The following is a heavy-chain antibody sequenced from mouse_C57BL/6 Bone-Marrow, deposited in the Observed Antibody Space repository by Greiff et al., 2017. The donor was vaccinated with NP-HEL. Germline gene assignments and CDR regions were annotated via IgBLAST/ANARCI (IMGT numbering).Heavy chain of an antibody. D-gene: IGHD1-1*01. J-gene: IGHJ2*01. CDR2: IHPSDSET. CDR1: GYTFTSDW. CDR3: ASMVGYYGSSYPYYFAY. V-gene: IGHV1-61*01. Sequence: QVQLQQPGAELVRPGSSVKLSCKASGYTFTSDWMDWVKQRPGQGLEWIGNIHPSDSETHYNQKFKDKATLTEDKSSSTAYMQLSSLTSEDSAVYYCASMVGYYGSSYPYYFAYWGQGTTLTVSA.